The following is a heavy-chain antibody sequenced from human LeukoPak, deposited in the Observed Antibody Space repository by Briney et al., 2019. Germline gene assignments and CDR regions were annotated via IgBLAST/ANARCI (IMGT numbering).Heavy chain of an antibody. CDR2: IYHSGST. CDR3: ARGPNLGKVRGSNFDY. D-gene: IGHD7-27*01. V-gene: IGHV4-30-2*01. CDR1: GGSISSGGYS. Sequence: SETLSLTCAVSGGSISSGGYSWSWIRQPPGKGLEWIGYIYHSGSTYYNPSLKSRVTISVDRSKNQFSLKLSSVTAADTAVYYCARGPNLGKVRGSNFDYWGQGTLVTVSS. J-gene: IGHJ4*02.